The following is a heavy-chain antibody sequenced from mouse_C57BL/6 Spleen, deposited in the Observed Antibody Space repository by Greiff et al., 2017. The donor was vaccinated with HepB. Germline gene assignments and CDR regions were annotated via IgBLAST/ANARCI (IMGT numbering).Heavy chain of an antibody. Sequence: EVQLQQSVAELVRPGASVKLSCTASGFNIKNTYMHWVKQRPEQGLEWIGRIDPANGNTKYAPKFQGKATITADTSSNTAYLQLSSLTSEDTAIYYCARSPLYVSSLYYFDYWGQGTTLTVSS. CDR2: IDPANGNT. V-gene: IGHV14-3*01. J-gene: IGHJ2*01. CDR1: GFNIKNTY. D-gene: IGHD1-1*01. CDR3: ARSPLYVSSLYYFDY.